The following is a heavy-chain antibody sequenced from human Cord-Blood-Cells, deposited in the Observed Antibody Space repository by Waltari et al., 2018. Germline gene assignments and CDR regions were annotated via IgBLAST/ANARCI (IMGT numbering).Heavy chain of an antibody. CDR2: FDPEDGET. Sequence: QVQLVQSGAEVKKPGASVKVSCKVSGYTLTELSMHWVRQAPGKGLEWMGGFDPEDGETIYEQKFQGRVTMTEDTSTDTAYMELSSLRSEDTAVYYCATAAPVGGIRWAPPAFDIWGQGTMVTVSS. D-gene: IGHD3-10*01. CDR1: GYTLTELS. CDR3: ATAAPVGGIRWAPPAFDI. V-gene: IGHV1-24*01. J-gene: IGHJ3*02.